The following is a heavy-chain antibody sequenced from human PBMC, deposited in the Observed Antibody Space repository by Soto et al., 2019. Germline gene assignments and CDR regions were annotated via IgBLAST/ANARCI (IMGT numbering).Heavy chain of an antibody. CDR3: ARHNYGSGSTYFDY. D-gene: IGHD3-10*01. Sequence: SETLSLSCTVSGGCIRSSSYYWGWIRQPPGKGLEWIGSIYYSGYTYYNPSLKSRVTISVDTSKNQFSLKLSSVTAADTAVYYCARHNYGSGSTYFDYWGQGTLVTVSS. CDR2: IYYSGYT. CDR1: GGCIRSSSYY. J-gene: IGHJ4*02. V-gene: IGHV4-39*01.